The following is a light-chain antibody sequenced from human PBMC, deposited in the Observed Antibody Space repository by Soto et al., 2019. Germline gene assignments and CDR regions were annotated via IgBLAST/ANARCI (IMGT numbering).Light chain of an antibody. V-gene: IGLV2-14*01. J-gene: IGLJ1*01. CDR3: SSYIRDSTSV. CDR2: DVS. Sequence: QSALTQPASESGSPGQSITISCTGTSSDIGGYNFVSWYQQHPGKAPKLMIYDVSNRPSGVSNRFSGSKSGNTASLTISGLQAEDEADYYCSSYIRDSTSVFGTGTKLTVL. CDR1: SSDIGGYNF.